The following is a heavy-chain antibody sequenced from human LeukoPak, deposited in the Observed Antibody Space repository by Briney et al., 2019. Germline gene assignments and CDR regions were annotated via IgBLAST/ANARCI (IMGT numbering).Heavy chain of an antibody. CDR1: GISFTAPGMG. D-gene: IGHD3-9*01. CDR3: AHLVVTIDWRSYFDY. CDR2: IYYNGDN. V-gene: IGHV2-5*01. J-gene: IGHJ4*02. Sequence: SGPTLVNPQQTLTLTCTFSGISFTAPGMGVAWIRQPPGKALGWLAFIYYNGDNRYSPSLRSRLTITRDASKNQVVLAMTNLDPMDTATYYCAHLVVTIDWRSYFDYWGQGALVTVSS.